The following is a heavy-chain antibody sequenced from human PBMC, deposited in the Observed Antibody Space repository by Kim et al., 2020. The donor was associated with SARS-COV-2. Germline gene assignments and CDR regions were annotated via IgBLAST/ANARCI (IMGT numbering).Heavy chain of an antibody. Sequence: SETLSLTCTVSGGSISSSSYYWCWIGQPPGKGLEWIVSIAYSGSTYYNPSLKSRVTISVDTSKNQFSLKLSSVTAADTAVYYCAREGGWLRSEGYFDYWGQGTLVTVSS. CDR2: IAYSGST. V-gene: IGHV4-39*07. CDR1: GGSISSSSYY. D-gene: IGHD5-12*01. J-gene: IGHJ4*02. CDR3: AREGGWLRSEGYFDY.